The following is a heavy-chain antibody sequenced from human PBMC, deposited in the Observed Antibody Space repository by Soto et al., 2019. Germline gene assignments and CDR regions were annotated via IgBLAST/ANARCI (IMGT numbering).Heavy chain of an antibody. J-gene: IGHJ6*02. V-gene: IGHV1-69*01. CDR1: GGTFSSYA. D-gene: IGHD1-26*01. CDR2: IIPIFGTA. Sequence: QVQLVQSGAEVKKPGSSVKVSCKASGGTFSSYAISWVRQAPGQGLEWMGGIIPIFGTANYAQKFQGRVTITADESTSTAYMELSSLRSDDTAVYYCARGSGLGSGSYVAARGPYYYGMDVWGQGTTVTVSS. CDR3: ARGSGLGSGSYVAARGPYYYGMDV.